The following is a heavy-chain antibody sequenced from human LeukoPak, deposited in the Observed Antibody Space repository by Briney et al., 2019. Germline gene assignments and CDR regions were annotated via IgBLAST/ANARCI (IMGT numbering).Heavy chain of an antibody. V-gene: IGHV4-59*01. J-gene: IGHJ4*02. CDR3: ARGGRIVVVPAALFDY. CDR1: GGSISSYY. Sequence: SETLSLTCTVSGGSISSYYWSWIRQPPGKGLEWIGYIYYSGSTNYNPPLKSRVTISVDTSKNQFSLKLSSVTAADTAVYYCARGGRIVVVPAALFDYWGQGTLVTVSS. D-gene: IGHD2-2*01. CDR2: IYYSGST.